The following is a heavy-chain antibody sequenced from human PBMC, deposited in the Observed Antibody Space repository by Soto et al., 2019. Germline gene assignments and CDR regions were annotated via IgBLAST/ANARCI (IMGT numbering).Heavy chain of an antibody. D-gene: IGHD3-10*01. J-gene: IGHJ6*02. V-gene: IGHV5-10-1*01. CDR3: ARGGVARGVTTHYYGMDV. CDR2: IDPSDSYT. Sequence: PGESLKISCKGSGYSFTSYWISWVRQMPGKGLEWMGRIDPSDSYTNYSPSFQGHVTISADKSISTAYLQWSSLKASDTAMYYCARGGVARGVTTHYYGMDVWGQGTTVTVSS. CDR1: GYSFTSYW.